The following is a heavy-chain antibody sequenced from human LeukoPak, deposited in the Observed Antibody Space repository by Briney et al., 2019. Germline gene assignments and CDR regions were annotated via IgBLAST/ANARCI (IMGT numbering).Heavy chain of an antibody. CDR3: ANYLSSSLAPSFDY. Sequence: PGGSLRLSCAASGFTVSSNYMSWVRQAPGKGLEWVSVIYSGGSTYYADSVKGRFTISRDNSKNTLYLQMNSLRAEDTAVYYCANYLSSSLAPSFDYWGQGTLVTVSS. J-gene: IGHJ4*02. CDR1: GFTVSSNY. V-gene: IGHV3-53*01. D-gene: IGHD6-13*01. CDR2: IYSGGST.